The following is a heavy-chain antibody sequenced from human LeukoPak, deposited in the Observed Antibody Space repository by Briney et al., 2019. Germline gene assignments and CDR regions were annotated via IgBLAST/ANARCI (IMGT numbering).Heavy chain of an antibody. J-gene: IGHJ4*02. Sequence: GGSLRLSCAASGFTFSSYWMHWVRQAPGKGLVWVSRMNSGGRSINYADFVKGRFTISRDNAKNTLYLQMNSLRADDTAVYYCAREHFGFSYEFWGQGTLVAVSS. CDR3: AREHFGFSYEF. V-gene: IGHV3-74*01. CDR2: MNSGGRSI. CDR1: GFTFSSYW. D-gene: IGHD3-16*01.